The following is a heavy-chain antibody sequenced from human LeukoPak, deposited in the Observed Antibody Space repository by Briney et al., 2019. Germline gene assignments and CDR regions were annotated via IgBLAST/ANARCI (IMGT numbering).Heavy chain of an antibody. CDR3: ARVYTMVRGALDY. V-gene: IGHV3-30-3*02. J-gene: IGHJ4*02. D-gene: IGHD3-10*01. Sequence: GGSLRLSCAASGFTFSSYAMHWVRQAPGKGLEWVAVISYDGSNKYYADSVKGRFTISRDNSKNTLYLQMNSLRAEDTAVYYCARVYTMVRGALDYWGQGTLVTVSS. CDR2: ISYDGSNK. CDR1: GFTFSSYA.